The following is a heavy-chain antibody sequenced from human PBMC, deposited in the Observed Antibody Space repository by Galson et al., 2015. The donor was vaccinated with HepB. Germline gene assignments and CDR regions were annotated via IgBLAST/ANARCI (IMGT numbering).Heavy chain of an antibody. J-gene: IGHJ5*01. D-gene: IGHD6-19*01. Sequence: SVKVSCKASGGTFNSLAISWVRQAPGQGLEWIGGIIPIFETANYAQSFQGRVTITADESTTTAYMEVTGLTSDDTAMFYCAAGGRSAWYYDSWGQGTLVTVSS. V-gene: IGHV1-69*13. CDR2: IIPIFETA. CDR1: GGTFNSLA. CDR3: AAGGRSAWYYDS.